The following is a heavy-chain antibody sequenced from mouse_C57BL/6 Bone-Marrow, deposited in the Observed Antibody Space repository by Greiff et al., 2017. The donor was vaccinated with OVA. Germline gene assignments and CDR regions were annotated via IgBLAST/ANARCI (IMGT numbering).Heavy chain of an antibody. V-gene: IGHV2-4*01. Sequence: VKLKESGPGIVQPSQSLSITCTVSGFSLTSYGVRWVRQPPGKGLEWLGVIWSGGSTDYNAAFISRLSISKDNSKSQVFFKMNSLQADDTAIYYCAKTPFNPYAMDYWGQGTSVTVSS. CDR1: GFSLTSYG. CDR2: IWSGGST. J-gene: IGHJ4*01. CDR3: AKTPFNPYAMDY.